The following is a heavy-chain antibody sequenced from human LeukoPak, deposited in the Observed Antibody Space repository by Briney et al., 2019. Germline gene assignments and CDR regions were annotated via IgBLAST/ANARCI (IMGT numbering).Heavy chain of an antibody. CDR3: ARPTTSGWYPH. V-gene: IGHV3-23*01. J-gene: IGHJ3*01. Sequence: GGSLRLSCAASGFTFSSYGMSWVRQAPGKGLEWVSTVTGSGGSTYYADSVKGRFTISRDNAKNSLYLQMNSLRAEDTAVYYCARPTTSGWYPHWGQGTMVTVSS. CDR1: GFTFSSYG. CDR2: VTGSGGST. D-gene: IGHD6-19*01.